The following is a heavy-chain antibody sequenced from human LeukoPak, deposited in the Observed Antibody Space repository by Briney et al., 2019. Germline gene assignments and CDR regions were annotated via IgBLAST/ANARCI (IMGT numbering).Heavy chain of an antibody. CDR1: GYSISSGYY. Sequence: SETLSLTCTVSGYSISSGYYWGWIRQPPGKGLEWIGSIYHSGSTYYNPSLKSRVTISVDTSKNQFSLKLSSVTAADTAVYYCARRFPSSASHFDYWGQGTLVTVSS. V-gene: IGHV4-38-2*02. CDR2: IYHSGST. D-gene: IGHD6-19*01. CDR3: ARRFPSSASHFDY. J-gene: IGHJ4*02.